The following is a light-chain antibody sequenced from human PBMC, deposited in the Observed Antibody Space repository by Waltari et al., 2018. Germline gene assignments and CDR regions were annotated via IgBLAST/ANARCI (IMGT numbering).Light chain of an antibody. Sequence: EIVLTQSPVTLSLSPGERATLSCRARQSVSSSDLAWYQQKPGQAPRLLIYGASSRATGIPDRFSGSGSGTDFTLTISRLEPEDFAVYYCQQYGSSPYTFGQGTKLEIK. CDR2: GAS. CDR1: QSVSSSD. V-gene: IGKV3-20*01. J-gene: IGKJ2*01. CDR3: QQYGSSPYT.